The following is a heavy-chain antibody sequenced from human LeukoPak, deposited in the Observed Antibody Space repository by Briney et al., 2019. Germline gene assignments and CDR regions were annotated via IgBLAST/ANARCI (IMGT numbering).Heavy chain of an antibody. Sequence: GASVKVPCKASGYSFTAYYMHWVRQAPGQGLEWMGWVSGYNGNTNYAQKFEGRVAMTTDTSSSTAYMELRSLRSDDTAIYYCARGDWFDPWGQGTLVTVSS. D-gene: IGHD2-21*01. CDR1: GYSFTAYY. J-gene: IGHJ5*02. V-gene: IGHV1-18*04. CDR2: VSGYNGNT. CDR3: ARGDWFDP.